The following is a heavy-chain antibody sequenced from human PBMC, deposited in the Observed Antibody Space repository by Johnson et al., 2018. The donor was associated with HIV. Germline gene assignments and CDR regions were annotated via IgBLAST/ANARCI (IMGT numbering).Heavy chain of an antibody. CDR2: ISYDGSNK. V-gene: IGHV3-30*04. J-gene: IGHJ3*01. D-gene: IGHD1-26*01. CDR3: AKGRMGASGSYNV. CDR1: GFTFSSYA. Sequence: QVQLVESGGGVVQPGRSLRLSCAASGFTFSSYAMHWVRQAPGKGLEWVAVISYDGSNKHYAGSVKGRFTISRDNSKNTLYLQMNSLRAEDTALYYCAKGRMGASGSYNVWGQGTMVTVSS.